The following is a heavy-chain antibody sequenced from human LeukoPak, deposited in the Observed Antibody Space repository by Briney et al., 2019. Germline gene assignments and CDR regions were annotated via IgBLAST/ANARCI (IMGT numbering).Heavy chain of an antibody. J-gene: IGHJ3*02. Sequence: SETLSLTCTVSGGSVSSGSYYWNWIRQPPGTGLDWIGYIYYSGSTNYNLSLKSRVTISVDTSKNQFSLKLSSVTAADTAVYYCARDKDAFDIWGQGTMVTVSS. CDR1: GGSVSSGSYY. CDR3: ARDKDAFDI. V-gene: IGHV4-61*01. CDR2: IYYSGST.